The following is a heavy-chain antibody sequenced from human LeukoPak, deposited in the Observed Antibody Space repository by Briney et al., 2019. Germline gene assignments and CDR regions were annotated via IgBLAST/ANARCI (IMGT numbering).Heavy chain of an antibody. CDR1: GFTFNNYA. Sequence: GGSLRLSCAASGFTFNNYAMSWVRQAPGKGLEWVSGISDSGGSTYYADSVKGRLTISRDNSKNTVHLQLNNLRVDDTAVYFCVRHDSYIPYWGQGTLVTVSS. J-gene: IGHJ4*02. V-gene: IGHV3-23*01. CDR3: VRHDSYIPY. CDR2: ISDSGGST. D-gene: IGHD5-18*01.